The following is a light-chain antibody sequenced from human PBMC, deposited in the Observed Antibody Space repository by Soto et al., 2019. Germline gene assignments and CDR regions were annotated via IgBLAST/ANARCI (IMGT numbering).Light chain of an antibody. CDR2: DAS. J-gene: IGKJ2*01. V-gene: IGKV1-5*01. CDR1: QSISSW. CDR3: QQYNSYPYT. Sequence: DIPMTQSPSTLSASVGDRVTITCRASQSISSWLAWYQQKPGKAPKLLIYDASSLESGVPSRFSGSGSGTEVTLTISSLQPDDFATYYCQQYNSYPYTFGQGNKLEIK.